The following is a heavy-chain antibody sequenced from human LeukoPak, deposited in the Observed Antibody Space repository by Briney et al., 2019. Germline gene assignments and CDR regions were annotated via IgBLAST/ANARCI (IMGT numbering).Heavy chain of an antibody. Sequence: SQTLSLTCTVSSDSTYWGWIRQPAGKGLEWIGRIHTTGSTNYNPSLNSRVTVSLDTSNHQLSLKLSSVTAADTAVYYCARGAGTITNDAFDIWGQGTMVTVSS. J-gene: IGHJ3*02. CDR1: SDSTY. CDR3: ARGAGTITNDAFDI. CDR2: IHTTGST. V-gene: IGHV4-61*02. D-gene: IGHD1-1*01.